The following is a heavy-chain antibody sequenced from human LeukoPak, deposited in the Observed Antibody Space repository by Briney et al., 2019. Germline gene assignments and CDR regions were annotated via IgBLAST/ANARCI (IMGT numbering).Heavy chain of an antibody. Sequence: GGSLRLSCAASGFTFSSCAMSWVRQAPGKGLEWVSAISGSGGTTYYADSVRGRFTISRDNSKNTLYLQMSSLRADDTAVYYCAKDRCLTTTCYVDYWGQGTLVTVSS. CDR2: ISGSGGTT. D-gene: IGHD2-2*01. J-gene: IGHJ4*02. CDR3: AKDRCLTTTCYVDY. V-gene: IGHV3-23*01. CDR1: GFTFSSCA.